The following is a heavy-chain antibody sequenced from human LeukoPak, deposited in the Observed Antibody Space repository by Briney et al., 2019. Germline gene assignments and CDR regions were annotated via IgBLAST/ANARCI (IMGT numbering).Heavy chain of an antibody. Sequence: SVKVSCKASGGTFSSYTISWVRQAPGQGLEWMGRIIPILGIANYAQKPQGRVTITEDKTTSTAYMELRSLRSEDTAVYYCARHNYYDSSGYYGDPFDYWGQGTLVTVSS. CDR3: ARHNYYDSSGYYGDPFDY. V-gene: IGHV1-69*02. D-gene: IGHD3-22*01. CDR2: IIPILGIA. J-gene: IGHJ4*02. CDR1: GGTFSSYT.